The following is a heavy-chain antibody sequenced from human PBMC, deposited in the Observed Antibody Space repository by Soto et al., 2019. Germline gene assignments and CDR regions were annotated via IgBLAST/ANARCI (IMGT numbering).Heavy chain of an antibody. Sequence: GGSLRLSCAASGFTFSSYGMHWVRQAPGKGLDWVAVISYDGSYKYYADSVKGRFTISRDDSKNTLYLQMNSLRTEDTAVYYCAKTINAGGSFLVYYYGMDVWGQGTAVTVS. J-gene: IGHJ6*02. CDR2: ISYDGSYK. CDR1: GFTFSSYG. D-gene: IGHD2-15*01. CDR3: AKTINAGGSFLVYYYGMDV. V-gene: IGHV3-30*18.